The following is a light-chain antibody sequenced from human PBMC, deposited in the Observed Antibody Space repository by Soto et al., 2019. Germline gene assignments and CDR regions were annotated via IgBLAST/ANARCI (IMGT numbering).Light chain of an antibody. J-gene: IGKJ1*01. CDR2: GAS. V-gene: IGKV3-20*01. CDR1: QSVSSSY. Sequence: EIVLTQSPATLSLYPGERATLSCRASQSVSSSYLAWYQRKPGQAPRLLIYGASSRATGIPDSFSGSGSGTDFTLTISRLEPEDFAVYYCQQYGSSPRTFGQVTKVDIK. CDR3: QQYGSSPRT.